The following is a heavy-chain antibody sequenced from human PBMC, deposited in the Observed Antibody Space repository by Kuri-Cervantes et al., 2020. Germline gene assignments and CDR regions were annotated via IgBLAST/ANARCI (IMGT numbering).Heavy chain of an antibody. V-gene: IGHV3-30-3*01. CDR1: GFTFSSYA. J-gene: IGHJ6*02. D-gene: IGHD2-21*02. CDR3: ARDKRTAQRADYYYGMDV. CDR2: ISYDGSNK. Sequence: GGSLRLSCAASGFTFSSYAMHWVRQAPGKGLEWVAVISYDGSNKYYADSVKGRFTISRDNSKDTLYLQMNSLRAEDTAVYYCARDKRTAQRADYYYGMDVWGRGTTVTVSS.